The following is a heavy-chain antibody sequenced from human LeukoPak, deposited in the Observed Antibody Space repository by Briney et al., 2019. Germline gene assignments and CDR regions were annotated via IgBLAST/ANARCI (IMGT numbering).Heavy chain of an antibody. J-gene: IGHJ4*02. D-gene: IGHD3-10*01. CDR1: GYTFTSFG. Sequence: ASVKVSCKASGYTFTSFGITWVRQAPGQGLEWMAWISAYNGNTDYAQNLRGRVTMTTDTSTSTAYMELRSLRSDETAVYYCARDSVDGSGTYYNDSPDYWGQGTLVTVSS. CDR3: ARDSVDGSGTYYNDSPDY. CDR2: ISAYNGNT. V-gene: IGHV1-18*01.